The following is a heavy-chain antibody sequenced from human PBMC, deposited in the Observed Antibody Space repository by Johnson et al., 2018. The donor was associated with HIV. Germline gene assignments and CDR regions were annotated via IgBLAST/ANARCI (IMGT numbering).Heavy chain of an antibody. CDR1: GFTFSSYA. CDR3: TTDDEAFDI. V-gene: IGHV3-30*04. J-gene: IGHJ3*02. CDR2: ISYDGGNK. Sequence: QVQLVESGGGVVQPGRSLRLSCAASGFTFSSYAMHWVRQAPGKGLEWVAVISYDGGNKYYADSVKGRFTISRDNSKNTLYLQMNSLKTEDTAVYYCTTDDEAFDIWGQGTMVTVSS.